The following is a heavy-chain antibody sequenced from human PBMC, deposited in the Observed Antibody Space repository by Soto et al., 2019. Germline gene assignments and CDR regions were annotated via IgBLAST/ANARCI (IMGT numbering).Heavy chain of an antibody. CDR3: AREAYYYDSSGASAEYFQH. CDR2: IIPIFGTA. V-gene: IGHV1-69*13. D-gene: IGHD3-22*01. CDR1: GGTFSIYA. Sequence: SVKVSGKASGGTFSIYAISCVLQSPLQWLEWMGGIIPIFGTANYAQKFQGRVTITADESTSTAYMELSSLRSEDTAVYYCAREAYYYDSSGASAEYFQHWGQGTLVTVSS. J-gene: IGHJ1*01.